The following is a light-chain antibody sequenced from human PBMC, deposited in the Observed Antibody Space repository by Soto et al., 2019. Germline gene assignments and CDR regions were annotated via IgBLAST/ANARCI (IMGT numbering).Light chain of an antibody. Sequence: QSVLTQPPSVSAAAGQKVTISCSGSSSNIGSDYVSWYQQLPGTAPKLLIYENNKRPSGIPDRFSGSKYGTSATLGITGLKAGDEADYYCAAWDKSLKGGVFGGGTKLTVL. CDR1: SSNIGSDY. J-gene: IGLJ2*01. V-gene: IGLV1-51*02. CDR3: AAWDKSLKGGV. CDR2: ENN.